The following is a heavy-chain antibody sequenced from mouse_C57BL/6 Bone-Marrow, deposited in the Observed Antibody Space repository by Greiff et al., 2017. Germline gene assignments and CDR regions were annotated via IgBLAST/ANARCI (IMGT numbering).Heavy chain of an antibody. J-gene: IGHJ1*03. V-gene: IGHV1-59*01. CDR3: ARPYGRSLWWYFDV. CDR2: IDPSDSYT. CDR1: GYTFTSYW. Sequence: QVQLQQPGAELVRPGTSVKLSCKASGYTFTSYWMHWVKQRPGQGLEWIGVIDPSDSYTNYNQKFKGKATLTVDTSSSTAYMQLSSLTSEDSAVYYCARPYGRSLWWYFDVWGTGTTVTVSS. D-gene: IGHD1-1*01.